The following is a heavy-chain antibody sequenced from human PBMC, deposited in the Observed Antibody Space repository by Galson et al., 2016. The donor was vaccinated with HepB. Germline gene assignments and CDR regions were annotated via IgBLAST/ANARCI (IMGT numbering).Heavy chain of an antibody. CDR2: IKSKTDGGTT. D-gene: IGHD4-17*01. Sequence: SLRLSCAASGFTFTSAWMSWVRKAPGKGLEWVGRIKSKTDGGTTDYAAPVKGRFTISRDDSKNTLYLQMNGLKTEDTAVYYCTADLPDSGAYAHDYWGQGTLVTVSS. CDR3: TADLPDSGAYAHDY. V-gene: IGHV3-15*07. CDR1: GFTFTSAW. J-gene: IGHJ4*02.